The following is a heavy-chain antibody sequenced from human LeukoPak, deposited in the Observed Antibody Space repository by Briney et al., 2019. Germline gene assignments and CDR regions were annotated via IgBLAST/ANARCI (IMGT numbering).Heavy chain of an antibody. D-gene: IGHD3-22*01. V-gene: IGHV4-31*03. Sequence: PSQTLSLTCTVSGGSISSGGYYWSWIRQHPGKGLEWIGYIYYSGSTYYNPSLKSRVTISGDTSKNQFSLKLSSVTAADTAVYYCASGYDSSGYYVNYWGQGTLVTVSS. CDR3: ASGYDSSGYYVNY. CDR2: IYYSGST. CDR1: GGSISSGGYY. J-gene: IGHJ4*02.